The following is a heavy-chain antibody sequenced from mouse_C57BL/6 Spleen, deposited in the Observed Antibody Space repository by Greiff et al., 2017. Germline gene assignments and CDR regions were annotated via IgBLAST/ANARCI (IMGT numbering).Heavy chain of an antibody. V-gene: IGHV1-26*01. J-gene: IGHJ4*01. CDR1: GYTFTDYY. CDR2: INPNNGST. CDR3: ASSVPYYAIGD. Sequence: VQLQQSGPELVKPGASVKISCKASGYTFTDYYMTWVKQSHGKSLEWIGDINPNNGSTSYNQKFKGKATLTVDTTSSTAYMVLRSLTSEDSADYYGASSVPYYAIGDWGKRTTVTVAS.